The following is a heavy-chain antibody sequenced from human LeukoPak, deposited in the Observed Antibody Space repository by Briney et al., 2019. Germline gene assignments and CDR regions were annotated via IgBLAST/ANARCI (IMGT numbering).Heavy chain of an antibody. V-gene: IGHV3-21*04. J-gene: IGHJ6*03. Sequence: GGSLRLSCATSGFTFRSYTMNWVRQAPGKGLEWVSSSSSSSNHIYYADSVKGRFTISRDNAKNSLYLQMNSLKNEDTAVYYCAREGKRITMVRGVITPRGYYYMDVWGKGTTVTVSS. CDR2: SSSSSNHI. CDR3: AREGKRITMVRGVITPRGYYYMDV. D-gene: IGHD3-10*01. CDR1: GFTFRSYT.